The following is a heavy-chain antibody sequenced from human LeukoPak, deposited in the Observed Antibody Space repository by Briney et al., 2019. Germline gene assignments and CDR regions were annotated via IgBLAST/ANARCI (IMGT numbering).Heavy chain of an antibody. CDR1: GFTFSSYG. V-gene: IGHV3-23*01. Sequence: GRSLRLSCAASGFTFSSYGMSWVRQAPGKGLEWVSAISGSGGSTYYADSVKGRFTISRDNSKNTLYLQMNSLRAEDTAVYYCAKDLPSQRIAVAGTSFDYWGQGTLVTVSS. CDR3: AKDLPSQRIAVAGTSFDY. D-gene: IGHD6-19*01. J-gene: IGHJ4*02. CDR2: ISGSGGST.